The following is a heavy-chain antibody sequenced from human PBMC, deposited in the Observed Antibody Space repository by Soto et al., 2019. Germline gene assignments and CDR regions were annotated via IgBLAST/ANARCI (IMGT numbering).Heavy chain of an antibody. J-gene: IGHJ3*02. CDR2: MNPNSGNT. V-gene: IGHV1-8*01. CDR3: ARGRVTRGFGDRYAFDI. Sequence: ASVKVSCKASGYTFTSYDINWVRQATGQGLEWMGWMNPNSGNTGYAQKFQGRVTMTRNTSISTAYMELSSLRSEDTAVYYCARGRVTRGFGDRYAFDIWGQGTMVTVSS. CDR1: GYTFTSYD. D-gene: IGHD3-3*01.